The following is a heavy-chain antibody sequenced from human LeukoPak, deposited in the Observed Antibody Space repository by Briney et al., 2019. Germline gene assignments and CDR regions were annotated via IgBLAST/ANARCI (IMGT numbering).Heavy chain of an antibody. Sequence: SETLSLTCTVSGGSISSGDYYWSWIRQPPGKGLEWIGYIYYSGSTYYNPSLKSRVTISVDTSKNQFSLKLSSVTAADTAVYYCARDRGCSSTSCYTDAFDIWGQGTMVTVSS. J-gene: IGHJ3*02. CDR3: ARDRGCSSTSCYTDAFDI. CDR1: GGSISSGDYY. CDR2: IYYSGST. V-gene: IGHV4-30-4*01. D-gene: IGHD2-2*02.